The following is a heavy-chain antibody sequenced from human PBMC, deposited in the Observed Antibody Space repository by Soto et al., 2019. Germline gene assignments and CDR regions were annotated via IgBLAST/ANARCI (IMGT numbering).Heavy chain of an antibody. D-gene: IGHD6-13*01. V-gene: IGHV6-1*01. CDR2: TYYRSKWYN. J-gene: IGHJ5*02. CDR1: GDSVSSNSAA. Sequence: SQTLSLTCAISGDSVSSNSAAWNWIRQSPSRGLEWLGRTYYRSKWYNDYAVSVESRITINPDTSKNQFSLQLNSVTPEDTAVYYCARDRAAVDCCHILKNWFDPWGQGTLVTVSS. CDR3: ARDRAAVDCCHILKNWFDP.